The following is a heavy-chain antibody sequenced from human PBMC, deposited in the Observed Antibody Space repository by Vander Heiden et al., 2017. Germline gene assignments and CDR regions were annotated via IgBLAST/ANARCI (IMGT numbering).Heavy chain of an antibody. Sequence: QVQLQESGPGLVKPSQTLSLTCTVSGGSISSGGYYWSWIRQHPGKGLEWIGYIYYSGSTYYNPSRKSRVTISVDTSKNQVSMKLSSVTAADTAVYYCAIEAAASYFVGAMDVWGQGTTVTVYS. D-gene: IGHD2-2*01. V-gene: IGHV4-31*03. J-gene: IGHJ6*02. CDR1: GGSISSGGYY. CDR3: AIEAAASYFVGAMDV. CDR2: IYYSGST.